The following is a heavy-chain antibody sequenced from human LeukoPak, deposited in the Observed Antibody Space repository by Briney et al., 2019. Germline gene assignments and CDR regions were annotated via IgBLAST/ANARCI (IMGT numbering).Heavy chain of an antibody. CDR1: GGSFSGYY. D-gene: IGHD6-19*01. V-gene: IGHV4-34*01. Sequence: SETLSLTCAVYGGSFSGYYWSWIRQPPGKGLEWIGEINHSGSTNYNPSLKSRVTISVDTSKNQFSLKLSSVTAADTAVYYCARSRSLAVAGRAREYYYYGMDVWGQGTTVTVSS. CDR3: ARSRSLAVAGRAREYYYYGMDV. CDR2: INHSGST. J-gene: IGHJ6*02.